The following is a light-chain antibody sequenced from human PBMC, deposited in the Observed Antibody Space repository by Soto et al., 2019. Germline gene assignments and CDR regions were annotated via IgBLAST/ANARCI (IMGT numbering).Light chain of an antibody. CDR3: GAWDNSRKGWV. Sequence: QSVLTQPPSASGTPGQTVTISCSGNTSNIGSNTVNWYQQFPGTAPKFLIFSTTQRPSGVPARFSGSKSGTSASLAIGGLQPDDEAHYYCGAWDNSRKGWVFGGGTKLTVL. CDR2: STT. V-gene: IGLV1-44*01. CDR1: TSNIGSNT. J-gene: IGLJ3*02.